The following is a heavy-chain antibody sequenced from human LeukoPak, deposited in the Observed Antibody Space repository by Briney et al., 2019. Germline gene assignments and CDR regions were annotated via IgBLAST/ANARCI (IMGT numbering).Heavy chain of an antibody. Sequence: GGSLRLCCTATGNTFGDYGMTGGRQDAGMERVCVGFIRSKAYGGTTEYAASVKGRFTISRDDSKSIAYLQVNSLKTEDTAVYYCTGSFGELSYFAHWGQGTLVTVSS. CDR3: TGSFGELSYFAH. CDR2: IRSKAYGGTT. CDR1: GNTFGDYG. V-gene: IGHV3-49*04. D-gene: IGHD3-10*01. J-gene: IGHJ4*02.